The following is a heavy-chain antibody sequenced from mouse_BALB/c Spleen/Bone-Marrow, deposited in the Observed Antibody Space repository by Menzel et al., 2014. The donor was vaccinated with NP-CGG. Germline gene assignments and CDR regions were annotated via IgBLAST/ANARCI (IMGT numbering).Heavy chain of an antibody. CDR2: INPSNGGT. Sequence: VQRVESGAELVKPGASVKLSCKSSGYTFTSYYMYWVKPRPGQGLEWIGGINPSNGGTNFNEKFKSKATLTVDKSSSTAYMRLSSLTSEDSAVYYCTREGTFFAYWGQGTLVTVSA. V-gene: IGHV1S81*02. CDR3: TREGTFFAY. J-gene: IGHJ3*01. D-gene: IGHD3-3*01. CDR1: GYTFTSYY.